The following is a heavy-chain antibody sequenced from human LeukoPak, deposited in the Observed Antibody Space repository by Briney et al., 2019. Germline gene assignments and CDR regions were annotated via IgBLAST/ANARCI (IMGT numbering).Heavy chain of an antibody. J-gene: IGHJ5*02. V-gene: IGHV4-39*01. CDR2: IYYSGST. CDR3: ARRIILGIQGFDP. CDR1: VGSISIGSFY. D-gene: IGHD7-27*01. Sequence: PSETLSLTGTVSVGSISIGSFYWGWIRHPPGKGLEWIGSIYYSGSTYYNPSLKSRVTISVDTSKNQFSLKLSSVTAADTAVYYCARRIILGIQGFDPWGQGTLVTVSS.